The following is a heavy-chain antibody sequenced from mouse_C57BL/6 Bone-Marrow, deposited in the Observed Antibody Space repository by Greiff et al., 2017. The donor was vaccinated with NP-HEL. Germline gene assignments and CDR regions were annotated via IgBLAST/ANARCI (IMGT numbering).Heavy chain of an antibody. CDR3: ARTYYYGSSGFAY. CDR1: GFTFSDYG. Sequence: EVKLQESGGGLVKPGGSLKLSCAASGFTFSDYGMHWVRQAPEKGLEWVAYISSGSSTIYYADTVKGRFTISRDNAKNTLFLQMTSLRSEDTAMYYCARTYYYGSSGFAYWGQGTLVTVSA. J-gene: IGHJ3*01. CDR2: ISSGSSTI. D-gene: IGHD1-1*01. V-gene: IGHV5-17*01.